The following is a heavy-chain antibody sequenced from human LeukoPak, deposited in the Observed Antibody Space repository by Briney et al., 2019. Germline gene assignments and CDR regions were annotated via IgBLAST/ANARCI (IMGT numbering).Heavy chain of an antibody. V-gene: IGHV4-38-2*02. J-gene: IGHJ4*02. CDR2: IYHSGST. Sequence: SETLSLTCTVSGYSISSGFCWGWIRQPPGKGLEWIGNIYHSGSTYYNPSLKSRVTISLDTSKNQFSLKLSSVTAADTAVYYWARGRRGMATTYSYWGQGTLVTVSS. D-gene: IGHD5-24*01. CDR1: GYSISSGFC. CDR3: ARGRRGMATTYSY.